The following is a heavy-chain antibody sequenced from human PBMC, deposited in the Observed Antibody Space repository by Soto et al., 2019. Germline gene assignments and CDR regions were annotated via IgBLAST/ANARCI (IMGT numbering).Heavy chain of an antibody. V-gene: IGHV1-69*13. D-gene: IGHD3-10*01. Sequence: SVKVSCKASGGTLSTYPINWVRQAPGQGLEWVGGIIPVFGTPNYAQKLQGRVTITADESTSTVYMELSSLRSEDTALYYCARLRYGSGTHYSDYWGQGTLVTVSS. CDR1: GGTLSTYP. J-gene: IGHJ4*02. CDR2: IIPVFGTP. CDR3: ARLRYGSGTHYSDY.